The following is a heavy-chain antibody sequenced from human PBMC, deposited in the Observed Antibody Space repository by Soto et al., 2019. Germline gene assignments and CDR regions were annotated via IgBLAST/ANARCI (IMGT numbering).Heavy chain of an antibody. J-gene: IGHJ4*02. CDR1: GGSISSSSYY. V-gene: IGHV4-39*01. CDR3: ARHGMDYYDSSGYYYSPYYFDY. CDR2: IDYSGST. D-gene: IGHD3-22*01. Sequence: QLQLQESGPGLVKPSETLSLTYTVSGGSISSSSYYWGWIRQPPGKGLEWIGSIDYSGSTYYNPSLKSRVTISVDTSKNQFSLKLSSVTAADTAVYHCARHGMDYYDSSGYYYSPYYFDYWGQGTLVTVSS.